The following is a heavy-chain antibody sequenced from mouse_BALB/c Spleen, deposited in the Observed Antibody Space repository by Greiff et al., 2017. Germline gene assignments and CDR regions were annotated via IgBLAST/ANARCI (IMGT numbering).Heavy chain of an antibody. D-gene: IGHD4-1*01. CDR2: ISSGGSYT. CDR3: ARRRLGRFDY. Sequence: VQLKESGGDLVKPGGSLKLSCAASGFTFSSYGMSWVRQTPVKRLEWVATISSGGSYTYYPDSVKGRFTISRDNAKNTLYLQMRSLKSEDTAMYYCARRRLGRFDYWGQGTTLTVSS. V-gene: IGHV5-6*01. CDR1: GFTFSSYG. J-gene: IGHJ2*01.